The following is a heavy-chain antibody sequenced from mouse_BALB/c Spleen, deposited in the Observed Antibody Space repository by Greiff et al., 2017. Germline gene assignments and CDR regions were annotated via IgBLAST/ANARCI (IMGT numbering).Heavy chain of an antibody. Sequence: VQLQQSGAELVRSGASVKLSCTASGFNIKDYYMHWVKQRPEQGLEWIGWIDPENGDTEYAPKFQGKATMTADTSSNTAYLQLSSLTSEDTAVYYCNAWERVAYWGQGTLVTVSA. CDR1: GFNIKDYY. J-gene: IGHJ3*01. CDR3: NAWERVAY. CDR2: IDPENGDT. V-gene: IGHV14-4*02. D-gene: IGHD4-1*01.